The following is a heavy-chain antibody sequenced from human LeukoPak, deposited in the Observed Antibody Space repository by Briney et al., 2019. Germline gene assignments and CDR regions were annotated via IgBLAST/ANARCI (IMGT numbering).Heavy chain of an antibody. D-gene: IGHD4-17*01. CDR3: ASIYGDYEDFDY. V-gene: IGHV3-7*01. Sequence: AGSLSLSCAASGFTFSSYWMSWVRQAPGKGLEWVANIKQDGSEKYYVDSVKGRFTISSDNAKNSLYLQMSSLRAEDTAVDYCASIYGDYEDFDYWGQGTLVTVSS. CDR2: IKQDGSEK. CDR1: GFTFSSYW. J-gene: IGHJ4*02.